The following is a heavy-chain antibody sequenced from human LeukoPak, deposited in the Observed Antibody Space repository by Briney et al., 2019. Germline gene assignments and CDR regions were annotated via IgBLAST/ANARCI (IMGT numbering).Heavy chain of an antibody. CDR1: GGSISSSSYY. J-gene: IGHJ4*02. CDR3: ARHGTRYCSGGSCLYY. D-gene: IGHD2-15*01. V-gene: IGHV4-39*01. Sequence: SEALSLTCIDSGGSISSSSYYWGWIRQPPGKGRECIGCIYYSGRTYYNPPLQRRVTISVDTSKNQFSLKLSSVTAADTAVYYCARHGTRYCSGGSCLYYWGQGTLVTVSS. CDR2: IYYSGRT.